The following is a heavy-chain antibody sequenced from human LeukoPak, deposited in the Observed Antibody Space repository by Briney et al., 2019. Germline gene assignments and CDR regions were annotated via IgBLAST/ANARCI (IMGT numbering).Heavy chain of an antibody. Sequence: GGSLRLSCAAYGFTFNSHAMSWVRQIPGKGLEWVSSMTADGTNTHFADSVKGRFTISRDNSKNTLYLHMNSLRVDDTAVYFCAYYDSSGYYYGRLRYWGQGTPVTVSS. V-gene: IGHV3-23*01. J-gene: IGHJ4*02. D-gene: IGHD3-22*01. CDR2: MTADGTNT. CDR3: AYYDSSGYYYGRLRY. CDR1: GFTFNSHA.